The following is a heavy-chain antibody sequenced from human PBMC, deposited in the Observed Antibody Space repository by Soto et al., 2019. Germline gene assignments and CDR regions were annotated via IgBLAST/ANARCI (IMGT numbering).Heavy chain of an antibody. J-gene: IGHJ4*02. D-gene: IGHD6-6*01. CDR1: GYTFTGYF. CDR3: ERSVSTISARPDY. CDR2: INPNSGGI. V-gene: IGHV1-2*02. Sequence: QVQLVQSGAEVKKPGASVEVSCKASGYTFTGYFIHWVRQAPGQGLEWMGWINPNSGGINYAQKFQGRVTMTRDTSISTAYMELSSLRSDDTAVYYCERSVSTISARPDYWGQGTLVTVSS.